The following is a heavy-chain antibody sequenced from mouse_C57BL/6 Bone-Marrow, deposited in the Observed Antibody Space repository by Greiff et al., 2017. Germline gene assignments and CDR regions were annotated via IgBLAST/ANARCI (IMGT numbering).Heavy chain of an antibody. J-gene: IGHJ2*01. D-gene: IGHD1-1*01. CDR1: GFNIKDYY. V-gene: IGHV14-2*01. CDR3: AMPTVVATDY. Sequence: VQLQQPVAELVKPGASVKLSCTASGFNIKDYYMHWLKLRTEQGLAWIGRIVPEVGETTFAPQFQCKSPITADTSSNTDYLRISSLASEDAAVYYCAMPTVVATDYWGQGPALTVPS. CDR2: IVPEVGET.